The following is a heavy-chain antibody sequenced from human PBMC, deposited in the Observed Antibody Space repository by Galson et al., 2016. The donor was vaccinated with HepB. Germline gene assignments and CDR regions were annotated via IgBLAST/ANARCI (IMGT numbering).Heavy chain of an antibody. J-gene: IGHJ4*02. D-gene: IGHD5-18*01. CDR3: ARDTGYSYGSDY. Sequence: SLRLSCAASGFTFSSYSMNWVRQAPGKGLEWVSSISSSSSDIYYADSVKGRFSISRDNAKNSLYLQMNSLRTEDTAVYYCARDTGYSYGSDYWGQGTLVTVSS. CDR2: ISSSSSDI. CDR1: GFTFSSYS. V-gene: IGHV3-21*01.